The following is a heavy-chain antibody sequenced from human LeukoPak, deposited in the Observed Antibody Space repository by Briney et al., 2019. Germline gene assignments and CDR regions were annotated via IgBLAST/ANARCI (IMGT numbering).Heavy chain of an antibody. Sequence: GGTLRLSCAASGFTFSSYGMSWVRQAPGKGLEWVSFISGSGGNTYYTDSVKGRFTISRDNSKNTLFLQMNSLRAEDTAVYYCAKLGTDTFDIWGQGTMVTVSP. V-gene: IGHV3-23*01. CDR3: AKLGTDTFDI. D-gene: IGHD1-1*01. CDR2: ISGSGGNT. J-gene: IGHJ3*02. CDR1: GFTFSSYG.